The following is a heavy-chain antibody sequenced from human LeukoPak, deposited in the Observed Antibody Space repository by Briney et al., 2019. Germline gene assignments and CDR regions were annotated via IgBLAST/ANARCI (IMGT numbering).Heavy chain of an antibody. CDR2: ISYDGSNK. J-gene: IGHJ1*01. Sequence: PGGSLRLSCAASGFTFSSYAMHWVRQAPGTGLEWVAVISYDGSNKYYADSVKGRFTISRDNSKNTLYLQMNSLRAEDTAVYYCARDPPSEQWAPLQYFQHWGQGTLATVSS. CDR3: ARDPPSEQWAPLQYFQH. D-gene: IGHD6-19*01. CDR1: GFTFSSYA. V-gene: IGHV3-30-3*01.